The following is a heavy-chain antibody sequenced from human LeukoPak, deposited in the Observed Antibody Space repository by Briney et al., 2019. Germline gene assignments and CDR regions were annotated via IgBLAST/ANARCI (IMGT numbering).Heavy chain of an antibody. Sequence: SETLSLTCNGSCGYICGYYWTWIRQPPGKGLEWIVYIYNSGSTNYNPSLKSRVTISVDTSKNQFSLKLSSVTAADTAVYYCARASSGWTDIDYWGQGRLVTVSS. CDR3: ARASSGWTDIDY. J-gene: IGHJ4*02. CDR2: IYNSGST. V-gene: IGHV4-59*01. D-gene: IGHD6-19*01. CDR1: CGYICGYY.